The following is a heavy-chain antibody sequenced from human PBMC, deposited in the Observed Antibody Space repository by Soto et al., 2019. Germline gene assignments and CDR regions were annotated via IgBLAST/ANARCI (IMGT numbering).Heavy chain of an antibody. V-gene: IGHV1-69*13. CDR2: IIPIFGTA. D-gene: IGHD2-21*02. J-gene: IGHJ3*02. CDR1: GGTFSSYA. CDR3: ARSLECGGDCYWDDPFDI. Sequence: SVKVSCKASGGTFSSYAISWVRQAPGQGLEWMGGIIPIFGTANYAQKFQGRVTITADESTSTAYMELSSLRSEDTAVYYCARSLECGGDCYWDDPFDIWGQGTMVPVSS.